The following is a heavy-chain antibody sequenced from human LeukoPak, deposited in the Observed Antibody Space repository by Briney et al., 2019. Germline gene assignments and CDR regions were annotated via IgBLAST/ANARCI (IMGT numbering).Heavy chain of an antibody. J-gene: IGHJ4*02. Sequence: PGGSLRLSCAVSGFIFSSYEMNWVRQAAGKGLEWISYISKSGSAIYYADSVKGRFTISRDNAKNSLYLQMNSLKVEDTAVYYCARTLGYTYGYPDYWGQGTLVTVSS. CDR1: GFIFSSYE. CDR3: ARTLGYTYGYPDY. CDR2: ISKSGSAI. D-gene: IGHD5-18*01. V-gene: IGHV3-48*03.